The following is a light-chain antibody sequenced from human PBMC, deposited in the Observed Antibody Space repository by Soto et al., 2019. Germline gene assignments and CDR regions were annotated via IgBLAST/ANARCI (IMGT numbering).Light chain of an antibody. CDR1: QNVLYSSNNKNY. CDR3: QQYYSTLYT. Sequence: DIVMTQSPDSLPVSLGERATINCKSSQNVLYSSNNKNYLAWYQQKPGQPPKLLIYWASVREAGVPDRFSGGGSGTDFTLTISSLQAEDVAVYYCQQYYSTLYTFGQGTKLEIK. CDR2: WAS. J-gene: IGKJ2*01. V-gene: IGKV4-1*01.